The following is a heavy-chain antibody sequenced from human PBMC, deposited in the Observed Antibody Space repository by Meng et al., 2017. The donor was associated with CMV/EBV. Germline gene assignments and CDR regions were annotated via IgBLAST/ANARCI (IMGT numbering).Heavy chain of an antibody. V-gene: IGHV4-38-2*02. J-gene: IGHJ4*02. CDR1: GYSISSGYY. D-gene: IGHD3-16*01. CDR3: ARDWGGTSFKHLPHNDY. Sequence: GSLRLSCTVSGYSISSGYYWGWIRQPPGKGLEWIGSIYHSGSTYYNPSLKSRVTISVDTSKNQFSLKLSSVTAADTAVYYCARDWGGTSFKHLPHNDYWGQGTLVTVSS. CDR2: IYHSGST.